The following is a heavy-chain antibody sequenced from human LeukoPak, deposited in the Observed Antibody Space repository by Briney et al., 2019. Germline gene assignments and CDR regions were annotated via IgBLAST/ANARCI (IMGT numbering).Heavy chain of an antibody. CDR3: AKHRAGRWPQTDAFDI. Sequence: GGSLRLSCAASGFTFSSYWMSWVRQAPGKGLEWVSAISGSGGSTYYADSVKGRFTISRDNSKNTLYLQMNSLRAEDTAVYYCAKHRAGRWPQTDAFDIWGQGTMVTVSS. V-gene: IGHV3-23*01. CDR1: GFTFSSYW. CDR2: ISGSGGST. J-gene: IGHJ3*02. D-gene: IGHD2-15*01.